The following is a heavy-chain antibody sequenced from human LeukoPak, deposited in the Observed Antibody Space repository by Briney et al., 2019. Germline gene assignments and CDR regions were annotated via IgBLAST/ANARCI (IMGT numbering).Heavy chain of an antibody. CDR2: ISSSGSTI. J-gene: IGHJ4*02. D-gene: IGHD6-19*01. CDR1: GFTFSDYY. CDR3: ARDLVAVAGRDY. V-gene: IGHV3-11*01. Sequence: KTGGSLRLSCAASGFTFSDYYMSWIRQAPGKGLEWVSYISSSGSTIYYADSVKGRFTISRDNAKNSLYLQMNSLRAEDMAVYYCARDLVAVAGRDYWGQGTLVTVSS.